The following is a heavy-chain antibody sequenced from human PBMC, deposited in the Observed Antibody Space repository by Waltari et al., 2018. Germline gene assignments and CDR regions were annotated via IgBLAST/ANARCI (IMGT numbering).Heavy chain of an antibody. CDR2: IYYSGST. CDR1: GGSISSGDYY. D-gene: IGHD3-16*02. J-gene: IGHJ4*02. V-gene: IGHV4-30-4*08. Sequence: QVQLQESGPGLVKPSQTLSLTCTVSGGSISSGDYYWSWIRQPPGKGLEWIGYIYYSGSTYYNPSLKSRVTISVDTSKNQFSLKLSSVTAADTAVYYCARLDMGMITFGGVIAQFDYWGQGTLVTVSS. CDR3: ARLDMGMITFGGVIAQFDY.